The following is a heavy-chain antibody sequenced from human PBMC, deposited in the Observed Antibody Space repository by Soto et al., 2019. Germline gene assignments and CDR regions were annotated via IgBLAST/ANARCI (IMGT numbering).Heavy chain of an antibody. CDR3: AKTTGLSGRYYFDS. V-gene: IGHV3-23*01. J-gene: IGHJ4*02. CDR2: ISGGGINT. Sequence: EVQLLESGGGLVQPGGSLRLSCAASGFIFSTHAMTWVRQAPGKGLEWVSCISGGGINTYYADSVKGRFTISRDNSKNPLYLQMNSLRAEDTATYYCAKTTGLSGRYYFDSWGQGTLVTVSS. D-gene: IGHD6-19*01. CDR1: GFIFSTHA.